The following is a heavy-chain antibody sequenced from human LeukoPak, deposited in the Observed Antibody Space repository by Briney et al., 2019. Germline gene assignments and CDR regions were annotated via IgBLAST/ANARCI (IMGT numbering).Heavy chain of an antibody. D-gene: IGHD6-13*01. V-gene: IGHV3-21*01. Sequence: GGSLRLSCAASGFTFSSYSMNCVRQAPGKGLEWVSSISSSSSSYIYYADSVKGRFTISRDNAKNSLYLQMTHLRAEDTAVYYCARGPFKAYSSSWYIGWFDHWGQGTLVTVSS. CDR1: GFTFSSYS. CDR2: ISSSSSSYI. J-gene: IGHJ5*02. CDR3: ARGPFKAYSSSWYIGWFDH.